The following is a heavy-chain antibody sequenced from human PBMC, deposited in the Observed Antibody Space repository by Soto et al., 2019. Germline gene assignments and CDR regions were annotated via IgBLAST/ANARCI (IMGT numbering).Heavy chain of an antibody. CDR2: INHSGST. D-gene: IGHD3-16*01. J-gene: IGHJ5*02. CDR1: GGSFSGYY. CDR3: ARGVPARRIMITFGGPHNWFDP. V-gene: IGHV4-34*01. Sequence: QVQLQQWGAGLLKPSETLSLTCAVYGGSFSGYYWRWIRQPPGKGLEWFGEINHSGSTNYNPSLKRRVNIAVDTSKNQCSLKLSSVTAADTAVYYCARGVPARRIMITFGGPHNWFDPWGQGTLVTVSS.